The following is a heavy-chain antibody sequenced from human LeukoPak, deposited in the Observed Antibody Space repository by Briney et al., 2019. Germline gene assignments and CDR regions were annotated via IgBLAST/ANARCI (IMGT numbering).Heavy chain of an antibody. Sequence: GGSLRLSCAASGFTFSSYAMSWVRQAPGKGLEWVSAISGSGGSTYYADSVKGRFTISRDNSKNTLYLQMNSLRAEDTAVYYCAKDHRVMITFGGVIRGASFDYWGQGTLVTVSS. J-gene: IGHJ4*02. V-gene: IGHV3-23*01. CDR3: AKDHRVMITFGGVIRGASFDY. CDR1: GFTFSSYA. CDR2: ISGSGGST. D-gene: IGHD3-16*02.